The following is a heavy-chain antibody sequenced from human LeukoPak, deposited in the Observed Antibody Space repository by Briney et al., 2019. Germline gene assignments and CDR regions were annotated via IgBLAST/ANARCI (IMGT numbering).Heavy chain of an antibody. V-gene: IGHV3-48*01. Sequence: GGSLRLSCAASGFTFSSYSMNWVRQAPGKGLEWVSYISSSSSTIYYADSVKGRFTISRDNAKNSLYLQMNSLRAEDTAVYYCARAPGLTAPDYWGQGTLVTVSS. J-gene: IGHJ4*02. CDR1: GFTFSSYS. D-gene: IGHD2-21*02. CDR2: ISSSSSTI. CDR3: ARAPGLTAPDY.